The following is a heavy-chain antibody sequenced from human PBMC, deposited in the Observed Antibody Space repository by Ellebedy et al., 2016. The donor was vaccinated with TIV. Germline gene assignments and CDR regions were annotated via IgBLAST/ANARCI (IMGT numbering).Heavy chain of an antibody. CDR3: AKDIYYDSSGSFSDPNWFDP. CDR2: ISWNSGSI. CDR1: GFTFDDYA. J-gene: IGHJ5*02. Sequence: PGGSLRLSCAASGFTFDDYAMHWVRQAPGKGLEWASGISWNSGSIGYADSVKGRFTISRDNAKNSLYLQMNSLRAEDTALYYCAKDIYYDSSGSFSDPNWFDPWGQGTLVTVSS. D-gene: IGHD3-22*01. V-gene: IGHV3-9*01.